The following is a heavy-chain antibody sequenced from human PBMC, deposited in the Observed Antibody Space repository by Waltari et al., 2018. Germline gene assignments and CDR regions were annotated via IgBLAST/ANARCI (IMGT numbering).Heavy chain of an antibody. CDR1: GFTFSNYE. D-gene: IGHD6-6*01. V-gene: IGHV3-48*03. J-gene: IGHJ4*02. Sequence: EVQLVDSGGGLVQPGGSLRLSCAASGFTFSNYEMSWLRQAPGKGLGWVSDISSSGSSRFYADSVKGRFTISRDNAKNSLYLQMNSLRAEDTAVYYCARVSIVAHDYWGQGTLVTVSS. CDR3: ARVSIVAHDY. CDR2: ISSSGSSR.